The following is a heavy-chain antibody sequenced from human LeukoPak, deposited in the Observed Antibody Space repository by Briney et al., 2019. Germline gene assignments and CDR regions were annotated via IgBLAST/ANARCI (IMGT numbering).Heavy chain of an antibody. Sequence: GGSLRLSCAASGFTFSSYSMNWVHQAPGKGLEWVSYISSSSSTIYYADSVKGRFTISRDNAKNSLYLQMNSLRAEDTAVYYCARDGYYGSGSYYKYWGQGTLVTISS. V-gene: IGHV3-48*04. CDR3: ARDGYYGSGSYYKY. CDR2: ISSSSSTI. D-gene: IGHD3-10*01. CDR1: GFTFSSYS. J-gene: IGHJ4*02.